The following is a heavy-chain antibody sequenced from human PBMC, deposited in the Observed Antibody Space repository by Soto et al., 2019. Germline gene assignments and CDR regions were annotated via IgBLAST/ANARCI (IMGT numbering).Heavy chain of an antibody. CDR3: ARGGPSLVSEYQLLFYYYGMDV. D-gene: IGHD2-2*01. J-gene: IGHJ6*02. Sequence: QVQLVQSGAEVKKPGASVKVSCKASGYTFTSYGISWVRQAPGQGLEWMGWHSAYNGNTTDAQKLQGRVTMTTDTSTSTAYMELRRLRSDDTAVYYCARGGPSLVSEYQLLFYYYGMDVWGQGTTVTVSS. CDR1: GYTFTSYG. CDR2: HSAYNGNT. V-gene: IGHV1-18*01.